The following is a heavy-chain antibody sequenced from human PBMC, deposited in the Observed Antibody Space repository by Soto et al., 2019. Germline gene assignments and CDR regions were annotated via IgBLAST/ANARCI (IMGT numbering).Heavy chain of an antibody. D-gene: IGHD3-16*01. CDR3: ARDRNMITFGGVYGMDV. J-gene: IGHJ6*02. V-gene: IGHV4-61*01. CDR2: IYYSGST. Sequence: SETLSLTCTVSGGSVSSGSYYWSWIRQPPGKGLEWIGYIYYSGSTNYNPSLKSRVTISVDTSKNQFSLKLSSVTAADTAVYYCARDRNMITFGGVYGMDVWGQGTTVTVSS. CDR1: GGSVSSGSYY.